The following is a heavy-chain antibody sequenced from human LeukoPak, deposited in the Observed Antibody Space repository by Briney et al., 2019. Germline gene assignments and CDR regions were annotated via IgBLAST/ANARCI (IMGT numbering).Heavy chain of an antibody. CDR3: ATASNYEGYYYMDV. Sequence: ASVKVSCKVSGYTPTELSMHWVRQAPGKGLEWMGGFDPEDGETIYAQKFQGRVTMTEDTSTDTAYMELSSLRSEDTAVYYCATASNYEGYYYMDVWGKGTTVTVSS. CDR1: GYTPTELS. J-gene: IGHJ6*03. V-gene: IGHV1-24*01. D-gene: IGHD4-11*01. CDR2: FDPEDGET.